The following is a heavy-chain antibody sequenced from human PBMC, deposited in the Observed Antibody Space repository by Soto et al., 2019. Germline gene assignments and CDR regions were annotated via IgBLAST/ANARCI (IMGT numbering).Heavy chain of an antibody. D-gene: IGHD4-17*01. CDR1: GFTFTNAW. Sequence: EVHLVESGGGLVKPGGSLRLSCAASGFTFTNAWMSWVRQAPGKGLEWVGRIKRETDGGTTDYAAPVKGRFTISRDDSRNTLYLPMNNLKTDDSALYSCTTAATTVTTIDYWGQGTLVTVSS. CDR3: TTAATTVTTIDY. J-gene: IGHJ4*02. V-gene: IGHV3-15*01. CDR2: IKRETDGGTT.